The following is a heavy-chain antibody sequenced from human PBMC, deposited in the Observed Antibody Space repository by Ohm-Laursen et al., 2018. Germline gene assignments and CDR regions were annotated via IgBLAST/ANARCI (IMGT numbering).Heavy chain of an antibody. CDR1: GGSISSYY. V-gene: IGHV4-59*07. D-gene: IGHD2/OR15-2a*01. CDR2: IHYSGST. J-gene: IGHJ4*02. CDR3: ARRIEYNYFDY. Sequence: SDTLSLTWPVSGGSISSYYWSWIRQPPGKGLEWIGYIHYSGSTNYNPSLKSRVTISVDTSKNQFSLKLSSVTAADTAVYYCARRIEYNYFDYWGQGTLVTVSS.